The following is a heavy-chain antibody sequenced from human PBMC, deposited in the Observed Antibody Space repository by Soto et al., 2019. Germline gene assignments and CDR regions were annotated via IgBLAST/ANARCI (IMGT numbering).Heavy chain of an antibody. CDR1: GFSFSNYV. CDR2: IDIDGSIT. D-gene: IGHD3-9*01. Sequence: GGSLRLSCAASGFSFSNYVMHWVRQVPGKGLVWVSRIDIDGSITHYADSVKGRFTISRDNAKNTLYLQMNSLRAEDTAVYYCASLVYTDWSGAFAIWGQGTMVTVSS. V-gene: IGHV3-74*01. CDR3: ASLVYTDWSGAFAI. J-gene: IGHJ3*02.